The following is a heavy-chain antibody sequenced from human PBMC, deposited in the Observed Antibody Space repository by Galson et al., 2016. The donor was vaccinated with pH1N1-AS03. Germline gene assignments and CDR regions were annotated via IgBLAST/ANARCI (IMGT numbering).Heavy chain of an antibody. CDR1: GGSISRTSYY. CDR2: IYYSGST. Sequence: ETLSLTCTVSGGSISRTSYYWGWIRQPPGKGLEWIGSIYYSGSTYYNPSLKSRVTISVDTSKNQFSLKLSSVTAADTAVYYCARDGQLWPHYYPLDVWGQGTTVTVSS. V-gene: IGHV4-39*02. D-gene: IGHD3-22*01. J-gene: IGHJ6*02. CDR3: ARDGQLWPHYYPLDV.